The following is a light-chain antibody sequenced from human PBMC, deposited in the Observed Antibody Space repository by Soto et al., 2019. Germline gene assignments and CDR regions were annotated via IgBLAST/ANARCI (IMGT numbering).Light chain of an antibody. Sequence: QLVLTQSPSASASLGASVKLTCTLSSGHSSYTIAWHQQQPEKGPRYLMTLNSDGSHSKGDGIPDRFSGSSSGAERYLSISSLQSEDEADYHCQTWGTGIEVFGGGTKLTVL. J-gene: IGLJ3*02. CDR1: SGHSSYT. V-gene: IGLV4-69*01. CDR3: QTWGTGIEV. CDR2: LNSDGSH.